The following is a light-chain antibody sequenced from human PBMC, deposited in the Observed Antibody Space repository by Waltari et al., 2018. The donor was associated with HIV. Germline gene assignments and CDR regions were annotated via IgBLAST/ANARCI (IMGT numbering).Light chain of an antibody. V-gene: IGKV1-5*03. Sequence: DIQMTQSPSTLSASVGDRVTITCRASQSISTWLAWYQQKPGKAPKLLIYQASNLESGVPSRFSGSGSGTEFSLTISSLQPDDFATYYCQQYNSYWTFGQGTKVDLK. J-gene: IGKJ1*01. CDR2: QAS. CDR1: QSISTW. CDR3: QQYNSYWT.